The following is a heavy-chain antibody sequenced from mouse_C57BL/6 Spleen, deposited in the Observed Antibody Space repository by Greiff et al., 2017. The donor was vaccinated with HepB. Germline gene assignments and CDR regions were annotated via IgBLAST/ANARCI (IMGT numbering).Heavy chain of an antibody. J-gene: IGHJ4*01. CDR3: ARDPGTGHYYAMDY. CDR2: ISDGGSYT. V-gene: IGHV5-4*01. D-gene: IGHD3-3*01. Sequence: EVKLMESGGGLVKPGGSLKLSCAASGFTFSSYAMSWVRQTPEKRLEWVATISDGGSYTYYPDNVKGRFTISRDNAKNNLYLQMSHLKSEDTAMYYCARDPGTGHYYAMDYWGQGTSVTVSS. CDR1: GFTFSSYA.